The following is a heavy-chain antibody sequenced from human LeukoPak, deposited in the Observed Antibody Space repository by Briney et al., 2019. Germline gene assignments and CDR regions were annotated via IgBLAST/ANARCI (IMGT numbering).Heavy chain of an antibody. J-gene: IGHJ4*02. V-gene: IGHV5-51*01. D-gene: IGHD3-9*01. CDR1: GYTFTSYW. CDR2: IYPGDSDT. Sequence: GESLKISCRGSGYTFTSYWIGWVRQMPGKGPEWMGVIYPGDSDTKYSPSFEGQVTISADKSISTAYLQWSSLKASDTAMYCCAKSGLSWIPFDLWGQGTLVTVSS. CDR3: AKSGLSWIPFDL.